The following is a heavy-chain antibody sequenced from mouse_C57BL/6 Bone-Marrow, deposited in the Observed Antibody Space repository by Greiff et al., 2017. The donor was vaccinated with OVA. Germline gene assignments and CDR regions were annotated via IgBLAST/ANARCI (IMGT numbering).Heavy chain of an antibody. CDR1: GFTFSDYY. V-gene: IGHV5-12*01. J-gene: IGHJ3*01. CDR3: ARHDDYGLWFAY. Sequence: EVMLVESGGGLVQPGGSLKLSCAASGFTFSDYYMYWVRQTPEKRLEWVAYISNGGGSTYYPDPVKGRFTISRDNAKNTLYMLMSRLKAEDTAIYYCARHDDYGLWFAYWGQGTLVTVSA. D-gene: IGHD1-1*02. CDR2: ISNGGGST.